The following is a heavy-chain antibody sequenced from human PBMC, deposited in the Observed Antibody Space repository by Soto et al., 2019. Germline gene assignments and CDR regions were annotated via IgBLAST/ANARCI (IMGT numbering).Heavy chain of an antibody. Sequence: ASVKVSCKASGYTFTSYGISWVRQAPGQGLEWMGWISAYNGNTNYAQKLQGRVTMTTDTSTSTAYMELRSLRSDDTAVYYCARDRVVVVAAGPFDPWGQGTLVTVSS. CDR2: ISAYNGNT. CDR1: GYTFTSYG. J-gene: IGHJ5*02. CDR3: ARDRVVVVAAGPFDP. D-gene: IGHD2-15*01. V-gene: IGHV1-18*01.